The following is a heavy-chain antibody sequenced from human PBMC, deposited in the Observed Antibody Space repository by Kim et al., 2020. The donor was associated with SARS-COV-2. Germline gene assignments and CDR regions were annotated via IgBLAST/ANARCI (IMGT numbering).Heavy chain of an antibody. CDR1: GGTFSSYA. V-gene: IGHV1-69*13. D-gene: IGHD3-10*01. CDR2: IIPIFGTA. Sequence: SVKVSCKASGGTFSSYAISWVRQAPGQGLEWMGGIIPIFGTANYAQKFQGRVTITADESTSTAYMELSSLRSEDTAVYYCARDYSSSRSGGDPDPYYYYYGMDVWGQGTTVTVSS. J-gene: IGHJ6*02. CDR3: ARDYSSSRSGGDPDPYYYYYGMDV.